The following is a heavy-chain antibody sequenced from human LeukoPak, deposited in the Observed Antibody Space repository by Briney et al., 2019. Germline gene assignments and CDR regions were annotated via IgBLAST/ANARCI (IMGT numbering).Heavy chain of an antibody. CDR1: GGSISSSSYY. V-gene: IGHV4-39*01. J-gene: IGHJ5*02. D-gene: IGHD2-15*01. Sequence: PSETLSLTCTVSGGSISSSSYYWGGIRPPPGEGLEWIGNIFYSGSTYYNPSLKNRVTISVDTSKNQFSLKVNSVTAADTAVYYCVQYCSGGGCYFNWFDPWGQGTLVIVSS. CDR3: VQYCSGGGCYFNWFDP. CDR2: IFYSGST.